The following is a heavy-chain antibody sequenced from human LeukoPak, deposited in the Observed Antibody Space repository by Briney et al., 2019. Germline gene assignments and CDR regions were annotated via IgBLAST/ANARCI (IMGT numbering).Heavy chain of an antibody. CDR2: IKEDGSDK. J-gene: IGHJ4*02. CDR1: GFTFSSSW. V-gene: IGHV3-7*01. Sequence: PGGSLRLSCAASGFTFSSSWMSWVRQAPGKGLEWVAKIKEDGSDKYYVDSVKGRFTISRDNAQNSLYLQMNSLRAEDTAVYYCARGASRTGGDYWGQGTLVTVSS. D-gene: IGHD3/OR15-3a*01. CDR3: ARGASRTGGDY.